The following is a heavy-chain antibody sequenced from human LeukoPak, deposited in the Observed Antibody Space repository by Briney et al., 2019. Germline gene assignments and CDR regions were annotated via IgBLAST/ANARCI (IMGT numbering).Heavy chain of an antibody. CDR3: ARAAPRDCTNGICWVDY. Sequence: VASVKVSCKASGYSFTNYGFTWVRQAPGQGLEWMGWINANNGNTNYAQRLQGRVTMTIDTSTNTAYMELRSLRSDDTAAYYCARAAPRDCTNGICWVDYWGQGTLVTVSS. CDR2: INANNGNT. J-gene: IGHJ4*02. V-gene: IGHV1-18*01. D-gene: IGHD2-8*01. CDR1: GYSFTNYG.